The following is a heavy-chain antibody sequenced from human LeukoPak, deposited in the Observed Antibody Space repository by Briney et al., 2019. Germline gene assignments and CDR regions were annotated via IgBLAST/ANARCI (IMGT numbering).Heavy chain of an antibody. D-gene: IGHD6-19*01. Sequence: RGSLRLSCAASGFTFSSYAMSWVRQVPGKGLEWVSAISGSGGSTYYADSVKGRFTISRDNSKNTLYLQMNSLRAEDTAVYYCASFSIAVAGIDYWGQGTLVTVSS. CDR3: ASFSIAVAGIDY. V-gene: IGHV3-23*01. J-gene: IGHJ4*02. CDR1: GFTFSSYA. CDR2: ISGSGGST.